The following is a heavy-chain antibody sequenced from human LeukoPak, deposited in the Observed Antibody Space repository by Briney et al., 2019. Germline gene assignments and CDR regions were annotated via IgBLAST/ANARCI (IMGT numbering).Heavy chain of an antibody. CDR2: ISSSSSTI. CDR1: GFTFSSYS. V-gene: IGHV3-48*01. Sequence: PGGSLRFSCAASGFTFSSYSMNWVRQAPGKGLEWVSYISSSSSTIYYADSVKGRFTISRDNAKNSLYLQMNSLRAEDTAVYYCARFRELDYWGQGTLVTVSS. CDR3: ARFRELDY. J-gene: IGHJ4*02.